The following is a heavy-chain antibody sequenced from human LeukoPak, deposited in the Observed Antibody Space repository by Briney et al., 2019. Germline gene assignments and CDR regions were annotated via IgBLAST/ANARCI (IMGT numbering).Heavy chain of an antibody. J-gene: IGHJ6*03. D-gene: IGHD3-9*01. Sequence: PSETLSLTCAVSGDSIISSNYYWGWIRQSPGKGLEWIGSIYYSGSTNYNPSLKSRVTISVDTSKNQFSLKLSSVTAADTAVYYCARSPLYYDILTGYYLVKEGYYYMDVWGKGTTVTISS. CDR2: IYYSGST. CDR1: GDSIISSNYY. V-gene: IGHV4-39*07. CDR3: ARSPLYYDILTGYYLVKEGYYYMDV.